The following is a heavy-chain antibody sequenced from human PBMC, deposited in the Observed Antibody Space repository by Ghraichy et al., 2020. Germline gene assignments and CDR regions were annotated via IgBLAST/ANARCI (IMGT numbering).Heavy chain of an antibody. CDR1: GGSISSLTSY. V-gene: IGHV4-39*01. CDR3: AKLHASGSFFSYYMDV. CDR2: IFYSGTT. D-gene: IGHD3-10*01. Sequence: SQTLSLTCTVSGGSISSLTSYWAWIRQPPGKGLEWIGTIFYSGTTYYNPSLRSRVTVSVDTSKSQFSLKMKSVTAADTAVYYCAKLHASGSFFSYYMDVWGKGTTVSVSS. J-gene: IGHJ6*03.